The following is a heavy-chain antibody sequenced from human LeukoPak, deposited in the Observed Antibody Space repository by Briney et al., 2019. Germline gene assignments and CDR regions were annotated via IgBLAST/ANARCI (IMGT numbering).Heavy chain of an antibody. V-gene: IGHV4-4*07. Sequence: SETLSLTCTVSGGSISSYYWSWIRQPAGKGLEWIGRIYTSGSTNYNPSLKSRVTMSVDTSKNQFSLKLSSVTAADTAVYYCASLEPAAIGSFWFDPWGQGTLVTVSS. CDR3: ASLEPAAIGSFWFDP. J-gene: IGHJ5*02. CDR1: GGSISSYY. CDR2: IYTSGST. D-gene: IGHD2-2*02.